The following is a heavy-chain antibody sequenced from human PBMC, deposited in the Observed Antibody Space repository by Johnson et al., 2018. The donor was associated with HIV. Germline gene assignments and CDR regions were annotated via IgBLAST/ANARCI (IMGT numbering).Heavy chain of an antibody. V-gene: IGHV3-48*04. CDR1: GFTFSSYA. CDR2: ISSSGSTI. J-gene: IGHJ3*02. Sequence: VQLVESGGGLVQPGGSLRLSCAASGFTFSSYAMSWVRQAPGKGLEWVSYISSSGSTIYYADSVKGRFTISRDNAKNSLYLQMNSLRAEDTAVYYWPRDASVRVLEWLDAFDIWGQGTMVTVSS. D-gene: IGHD3-3*01. CDR3: PRDASVRVLEWLDAFDI.